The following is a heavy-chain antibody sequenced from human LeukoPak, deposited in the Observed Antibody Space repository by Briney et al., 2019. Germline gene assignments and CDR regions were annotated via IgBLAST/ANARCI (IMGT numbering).Heavy chain of an antibody. CDR1: GFTFNFYW. CDR3: ARDPFDILTDPYFVY. V-gene: IGHV3-74*01. D-gene: IGHD3-9*01. CDR2: INSDGSST. Sequence: PGGSLRLSCAASGFTFNFYWMHWVRQAPGKGLLWVSRINSDGSSTSYADSVKGRFTISRDNAKNTLYLQMNSLRAEDTAVYYCARDPFDILTDPYFVYWGQGTLVTDCS. J-gene: IGHJ4*02.